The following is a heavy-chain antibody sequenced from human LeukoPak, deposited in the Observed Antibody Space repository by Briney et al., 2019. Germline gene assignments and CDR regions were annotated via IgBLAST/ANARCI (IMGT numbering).Heavy chain of an antibody. CDR2: IKQDGSEK. J-gene: IGHJ4*02. CDR3: TRGGYSTSWYWIY. D-gene: IGHD2-2*01. CDR1: GFTFSDNL. V-gene: IGHV3-7*03. Sequence: GGSLRLSCAVSGFTFSDNLMTWVRQAPGKGLEWVATIKQDGSEKYYVDSVRGRFTISRVNAENSLYLQMSSLRAEDTAVYHCTRGGYSTSWYWIYWGPGTLVTVSS.